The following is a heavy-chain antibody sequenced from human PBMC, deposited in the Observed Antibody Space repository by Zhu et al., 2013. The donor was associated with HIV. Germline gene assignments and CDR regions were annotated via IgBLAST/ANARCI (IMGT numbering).Heavy chain of an antibody. CDR1: GYTFTGYY. J-gene: IGHJ6*03. V-gene: IGHV1-2*02. Sequence: QVQLVQSGAELRKPGASVKVSCKASGYTFTGYYIHWVRQAPGQGLEWMGWINSNSGGTNYAQRFQGRVTMTRDTSISTAYMELSRLRSDDTAVYYCARVRGEGDGAYYYHYMDVWGKGTTVTVSS. CDR2: INSNSGGT. CDR3: ARVRGEGDGAYYYHYMDV. D-gene: IGHD3-10*01.